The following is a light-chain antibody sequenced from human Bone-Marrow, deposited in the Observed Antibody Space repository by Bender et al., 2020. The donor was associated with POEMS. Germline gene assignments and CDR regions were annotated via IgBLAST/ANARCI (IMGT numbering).Light chain of an antibody. CDR3: CSYAGSSTWV. J-gene: IGLJ3*02. CDR2: EVT. V-gene: IGLV2-23*02. CDR1: NSDVGSYNL. Sequence: QSALTQPASVSGSPGQSITISCTGTNSDVGSYNLVSWYQHHPDKAPKLIIFEVTKRPSGVSNRFSGSKSGSTASLTISGLQAEDEADYYCCSYAGSSTWVFGGGTKLTVL.